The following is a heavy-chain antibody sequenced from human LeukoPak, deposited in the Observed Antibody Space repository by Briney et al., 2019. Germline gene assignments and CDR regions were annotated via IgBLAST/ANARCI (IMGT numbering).Heavy chain of an antibody. V-gene: IGHV3-74*01. CDR1: GFTFSSYW. Sequence: GGSLRLSCAASGFTFSSYWMHWVRQDPGKGLVWVSRIKSDGSITSYADSVKGRFTISRDNAKNSLYLQMNSLRAEDTAVYYCARDPYSGSYGNYYYYFMDVWGKGTTVTISS. J-gene: IGHJ6*03. CDR3: ARDPYSGSYGNYYYYFMDV. D-gene: IGHD1-26*01. CDR2: IKSDGSIT.